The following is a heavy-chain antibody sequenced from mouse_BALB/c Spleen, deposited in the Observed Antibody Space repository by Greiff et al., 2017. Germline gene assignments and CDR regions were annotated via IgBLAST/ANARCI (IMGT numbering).Heavy chain of an antibody. V-gene: IGHV1-7*01. CDR1: GYTFTSYW. CDR3: ARSAHYGSSLYYAMDY. J-gene: IGHJ4*01. D-gene: IGHD1-1*01. Sequence: QVQLQQSGADLAKPGASVKMSCKASGYTFTSYWMHWVKQRPGQGLEWIGYINPSTGYTEYNQKFKDKATLTADKSSSTAYMQLSSLTSEDSAVYYCARSAHYGSSLYYAMDYWGQGTSVTVSS. CDR2: INPSTGYT.